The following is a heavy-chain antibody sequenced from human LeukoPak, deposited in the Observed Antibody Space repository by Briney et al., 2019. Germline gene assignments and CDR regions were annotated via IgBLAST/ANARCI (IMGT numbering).Heavy chain of an antibody. CDR1: GGSISSSSYY. J-gene: IGHJ6*02. D-gene: IGHD6-19*01. V-gene: IGHV4-39*01. CDR3: ARLEGSGRPYYYYGMDV. Sequence: PSETLSLTCTVSGGSISSSSYYWGWIRQPPGKGLEWIGSIYYSGSTYYNPSLKSRVTISVDTSKNQFSLKLSSVTAADTAVYYCARLEGSGRPYYYYGMDVWGQGTTVTVSS. CDR2: IYYSGST.